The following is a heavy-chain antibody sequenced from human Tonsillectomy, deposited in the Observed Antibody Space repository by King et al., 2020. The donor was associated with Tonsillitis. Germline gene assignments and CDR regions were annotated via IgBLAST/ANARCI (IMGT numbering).Heavy chain of an antibody. Sequence: VQLVESGGGLVQPGGSLRLSCAASGFTFSIYDMSWVRQAPGKGLEWVSGISNSGGNTYYADAVKGRFTISRDNSKNTRYLQMNSLRAGDTAAYYCAKDGHSSGWYYFDYWGQGTLVTVSS. D-gene: IGHD6-19*01. J-gene: IGHJ4*02. CDR2: ISNSGGNT. V-gene: IGHV3-23*04. CDR1: GFTFSIYD. CDR3: AKDGHSSGWYYFDY.